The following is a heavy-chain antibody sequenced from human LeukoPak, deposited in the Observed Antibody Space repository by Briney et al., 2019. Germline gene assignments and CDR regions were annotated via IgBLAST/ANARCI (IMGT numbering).Heavy chain of an antibody. V-gene: IGHV4-59*02. CDR3: ARDTDDILTGYYGMDV. Sequence: PSETLSLTCTVSGDSVTTYYWSWIRQPPGKGLEWLGYIYYSGSTNYNPSLKSRVTISVDTSKNQFSLKLSSVTAADTAVYYCARDTDDILTGYYGMDVWGQGTTVTVSS. J-gene: IGHJ6*02. CDR2: IYYSGST. D-gene: IGHD3-9*01. CDR1: GDSVTTYY.